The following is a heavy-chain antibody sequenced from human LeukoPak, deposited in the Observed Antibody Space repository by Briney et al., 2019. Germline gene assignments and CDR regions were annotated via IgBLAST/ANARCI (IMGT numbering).Heavy chain of an antibody. CDR1: GGSVYSYF. V-gene: IGHV4-59*02. J-gene: IGHJ3*02. D-gene: IGHD2-15*01. Sequence: PSETLSLNCTVSGGSVYSYFWSWIRQPPGKGLEWIGHTYYSGSTKYNPSLRSRVTISLDTSNNQVSLKLRSVTAADTAVYYCVRDYDRYCTGGSCYSHAFDIWGQGTGVTVSS. CDR3: VRDYDRYCTGGSCYSHAFDI. CDR2: TYYSGST.